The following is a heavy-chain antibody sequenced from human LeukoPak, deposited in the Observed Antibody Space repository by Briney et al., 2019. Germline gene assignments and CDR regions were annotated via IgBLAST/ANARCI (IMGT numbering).Heavy chain of an antibody. CDR2: ISWNSGSI. V-gene: IGHV3-9*01. CDR1: GFTFDDYA. CDR3: ARGPSYGSRSDFLDY. Sequence: PGGSLRLSCAASGFTFDDYAMHWVRQAPGKGLEWVSGISWNSGSIGYADSVKGRFTISRDNDKSSLYLQMNSLRAEDTAVYYCARGPSYGSRSDFLDYWGQGTLVTVSS. J-gene: IGHJ4*02. D-gene: IGHD3-10*01.